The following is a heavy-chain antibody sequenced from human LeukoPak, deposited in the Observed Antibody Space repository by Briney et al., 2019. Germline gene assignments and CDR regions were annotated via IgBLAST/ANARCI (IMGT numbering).Heavy chain of an antibody. Sequence: AETLSLTCAVYGGSFSGYYWSWIRQPAGKGLEWIGRIYASGSTNYNPSLKSRVTMSVDTSKNQFSLKLSSVTAADTAVYYCARGRPLQGVARCAFDIWGQGTMVTVSS. CDR1: GGSFSGYY. CDR3: ARGRPLQGVARCAFDI. V-gene: IGHV4-59*10. CDR2: IYASGST. D-gene: IGHD2-15*01. J-gene: IGHJ3*02.